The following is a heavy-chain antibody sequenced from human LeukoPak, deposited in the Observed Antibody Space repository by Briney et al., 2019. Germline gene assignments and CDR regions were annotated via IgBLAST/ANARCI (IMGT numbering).Heavy chain of an antibody. Sequence: GGSLRLSCAASGFTFSAFNMNWVRRTPGKGLEWVSSITTSSSHIFHADSVRGRFTISRDNADNSLYLQMSSLRDEDTAVYYCARDPYSGGYGAYYYYYMDLWGKGTTVTVSS. J-gene: IGHJ6*03. CDR1: GFTFSAFN. D-gene: IGHD5-12*01. CDR2: ITTSSSHI. CDR3: ARDPYSGGYGAYYYYYMDL. V-gene: IGHV3-21*01.